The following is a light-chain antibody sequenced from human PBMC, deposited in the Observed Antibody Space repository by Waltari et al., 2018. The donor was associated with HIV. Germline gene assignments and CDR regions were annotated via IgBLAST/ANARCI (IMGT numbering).Light chain of an antibody. CDR1: QSVLYSSNNKNY. J-gene: IGKJ4*01. CDR2: WAS. V-gene: IGKV4-1*01. CDR3: QQYYSTPPT. Sequence: DIVMTQSPDSLAVYLGERATINCKSSQSVLYSSNNKNYLAWYQQKPGQPPKLLIYWASTRESGVPDRISGSGSGTDFTLTINSLQAEDVALYFCQQYYSTPPTFGGGTKVEIK.